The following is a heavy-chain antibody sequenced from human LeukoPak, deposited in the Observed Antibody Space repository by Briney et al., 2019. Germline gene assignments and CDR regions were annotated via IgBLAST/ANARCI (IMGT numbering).Heavy chain of an antibody. CDR3: AREAGSYSSSPTSFYFDY. J-gene: IGHJ4*02. CDR1: GGTFSSYA. D-gene: IGHD6-13*01. Sequence: GASVKVSCKASGGTFSSYAISWVRQAPGQGLEWMGGIIPIFGTANYAQKFQGRVTITTDESTSTAYMELSSLRSEDTAVYYCAREAGSYSSSPTSFYFDYWGQGTLVTVSS. V-gene: IGHV1-69*05. CDR2: IIPIFGTA.